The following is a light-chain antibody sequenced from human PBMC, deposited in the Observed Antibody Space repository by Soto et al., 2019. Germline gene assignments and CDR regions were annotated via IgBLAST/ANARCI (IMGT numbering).Light chain of an antibody. Sequence: EIVLTQSPGTLSLSPGERATLSCRASQSVSSRHLAWYQQKPGQAPRLLISGASSRATGVPDRFSGSGSGTDFTLTIRRLEPEDFAVYHCQQDGSSPITFGQGTRLEIK. CDR1: QSVSSRH. V-gene: IGKV3-20*01. CDR3: QQDGSSPIT. CDR2: GAS. J-gene: IGKJ5*01.